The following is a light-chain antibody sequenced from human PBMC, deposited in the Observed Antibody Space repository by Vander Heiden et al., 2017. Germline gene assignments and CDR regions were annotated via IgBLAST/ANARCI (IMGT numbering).Light chain of an antibody. V-gene: IGLV3-9*01. CDR2: RDN. CDR3: QVWDSSTAV. Sequence: SYELTQPLPVSVALGQTARITWGGNNIGSKNVHWYQQKPGQAPVLVIYRDNNRPSGIPERFSGSNSGNTATLTISRAQAGDEADYYCQVWDSSTAVFGTGTKVTVL. J-gene: IGLJ1*01. CDR1: NIGSKN.